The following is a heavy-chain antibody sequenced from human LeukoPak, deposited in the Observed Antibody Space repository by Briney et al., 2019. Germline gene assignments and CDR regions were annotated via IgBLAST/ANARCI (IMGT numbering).Heavy chain of an antibody. CDR1: GYTLTELS. Sequence: ASVKVSCKVSGYTLTELSMHWVRQAPGKGLEWMGGFDPEDGETIYAQKFQGRVTVTEDTSTDTAYMELSSLRSEDTAVYYCATEDIAAAGNAFDIWGQGTMVTVSS. J-gene: IGHJ3*02. V-gene: IGHV1-24*01. CDR2: FDPEDGET. D-gene: IGHD6-13*01. CDR3: ATEDIAAAGNAFDI.